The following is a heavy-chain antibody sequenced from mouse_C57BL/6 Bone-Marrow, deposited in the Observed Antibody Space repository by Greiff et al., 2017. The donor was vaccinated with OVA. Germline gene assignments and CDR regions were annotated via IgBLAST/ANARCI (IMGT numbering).Heavy chain of an antibody. J-gene: IGHJ1*03. V-gene: IGHV1-76*01. CDR1: GYTFTDYY. D-gene: IGHD1-2*01. CDR2: IYPGSGNT. CDR3: ARGELLRPYWYFEV. Sequence: QVQLKESGAELVRPGASVKLSCKASGYTFTDYYINWVKQRPGQGLEWIARIYPGSGNTYYNEKFKGKATLTAEKSSSTAYMQLSSLTSEDSAVYFCARGELLRPYWYFEVWGTGTTVTVSS.